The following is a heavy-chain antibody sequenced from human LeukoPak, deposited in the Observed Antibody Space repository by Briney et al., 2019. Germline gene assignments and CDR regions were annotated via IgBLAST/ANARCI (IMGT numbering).Heavy chain of an antibody. D-gene: IGHD2-15*01. CDR1: GFTFSNYG. Sequence: PGRSLRLSCAASGFTFSNYGMHWVRQAPGKGLEWVAVISYDGSNKYYADSVKGRFTISRDNSKNTLYLQMNSLRAEDTAVYYCARAGYCSGGSCYSSRWFDPWGQGTLVTVSS. CDR2: ISYDGSNK. V-gene: IGHV3-30*03. CDR3: ARAGYCSGGSCYSSRWFDP. J-gene: IGHJ5*02.